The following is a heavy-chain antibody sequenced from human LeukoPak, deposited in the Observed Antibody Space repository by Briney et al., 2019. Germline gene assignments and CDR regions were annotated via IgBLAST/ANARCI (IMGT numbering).Heavy chain of an antibody. CDR1: GFSLSTSGMC. J-gene: IGHJ4*02. D-gene: IGHD2-15*01. Sequence: SGPALVKPTQTLTLTCTFSGFSLSTSGMCVSWIRQPPGKALEWLARIDWDDDKYYNTSMKTRLTISKVTSKNQVVLTMTNMDPVDTATYYCARIRGFDCSGGSCPFDYWGQGTLVTVSS. CDR2: IDWDDDK. V-gene: IGHV2-70*11. CDR3: ARIRGFDCSGGSCPFDY.